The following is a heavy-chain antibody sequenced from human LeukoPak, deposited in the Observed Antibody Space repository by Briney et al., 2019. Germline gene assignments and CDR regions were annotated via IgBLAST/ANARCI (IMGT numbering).Heavy chain of an antibody. CDR2: IYNSGST. V-gene: IGHV4-4*07. CDR1: GGSISSYY. Sequence: SETLSLTCTVSGGSISSYYWSWIRQPAGKGLEWIGRIYNSGSTKYNTSLKSRVTMSVDTSKNQFSLKLNSVTAADTAVYYCARDKGRYCSGGSCYPDYWGQGTLVTVSS. D-gene: IGHD2-15*01. CDR3: ARDKGRYCSGGSCYPDY. J-gene: IGHJ4*02.